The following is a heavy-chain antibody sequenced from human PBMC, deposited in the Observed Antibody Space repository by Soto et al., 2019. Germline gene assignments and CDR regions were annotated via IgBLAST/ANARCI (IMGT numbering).Heavy chain of an antibody. D-gene: IGHD3-22*01. J-gene: IGHJ4*02. CDR3: AKDVTMIVVVNTFDY. CDR2: ISGSGGST. V-gene: IGHV3-23*01. CDR1: GFTFSSYA. Sequence: PGGSLRLSCAASGFTFSSYAMSWVRQAPGKGLEWVSAISGSGGSTYYADSVKGRFTISRDNSKNTLWLQMNSLRAEDTAVYYCAKDVTMIVVVNTFDYWGQGTLVTVS.